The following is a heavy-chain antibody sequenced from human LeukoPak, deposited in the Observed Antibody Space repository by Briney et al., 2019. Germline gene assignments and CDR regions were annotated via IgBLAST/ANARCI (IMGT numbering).Heavy chain of an antibody. CDR2: ISAYNGYT. V-gene: IGHV1-18*01. CDR3: ARVGTGARSFGC. D-gene: IGHD3/OR15-3a*01. J-gene: IGHJ4*02. CDR1: VYTFTTYD. Sequence: ASVTVSCKPSVYTFTTYDINWVRPAPGQGLEWMGRISAYNGYTNYGQKSQGRVPMNTDTSTNTAYMELRRWRSDDPDVYYLARVGTGARSFGCWGQGTLVTV.